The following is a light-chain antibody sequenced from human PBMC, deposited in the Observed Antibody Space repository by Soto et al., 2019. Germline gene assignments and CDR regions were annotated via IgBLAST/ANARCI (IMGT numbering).Light chain of an antibody. Sequence: QSVLTQPASVSGSPGQSITISCTGTSSDVGSYNLVSWYQQHPGKAPKLMIYEGSKRPSGVSNRFSGSKSGNTASLTISGLPAEDEADYYCCSYAGSSTLVFGGGTQLTVL. CDR1: SSDVGSYNL. J-gene: IGLJ2*01. V-gene: IGLV2-23*01. CDR2: EGS. CDR3: CSYAGSSTLV.